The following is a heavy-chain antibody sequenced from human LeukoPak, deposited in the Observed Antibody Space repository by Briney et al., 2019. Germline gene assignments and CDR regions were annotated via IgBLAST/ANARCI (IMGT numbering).Heavy chain of an antibody. V-gene: IGHV4-39*01. D-gene: IGHD5-24*01. CDR2: IYYSGST. Sequence: PSETLSLTCTVSGGSISSSSYSWGWIRQPPGKGLEWIGSIYYSGSTYYNPSLKSRVTISVDTSKNQFSLKLSSVTAADTAVYYCARQQGRWLQAYFDYWGQGTLVTVSS. CDR3: ARQQGRWLQAYFDY. CDR1: GGSISSSSYS. J-gene: IGHJ4*02.